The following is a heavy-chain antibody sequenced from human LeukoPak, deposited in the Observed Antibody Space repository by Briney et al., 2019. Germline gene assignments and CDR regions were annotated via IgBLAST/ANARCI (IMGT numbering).Heavy chain of an antibody. V-gene: IGHV3-53*01. Sequence: GGSLRLSCAASGFTVTAKSMAWVRQAPGRGLEWVSVFYSPGSTYYADSVHGRFTISRDNSLNTLFLQMNSLRVEDTAVYYCASARESCIGSTCYEYFHHWGQGTPLTVSS. D-gene: IGHD2-2*01. CDR1: GFTVTAKS. CDR3: ASARESCIGSTCYEYFHH. CDR2: FYSPGST. J-gene: IGHJ1*01.